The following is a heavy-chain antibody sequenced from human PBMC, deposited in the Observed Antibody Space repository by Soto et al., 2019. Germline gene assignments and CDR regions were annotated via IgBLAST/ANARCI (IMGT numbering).Heavy chain of an antibody. D-gene: IGHD5-12*01. Sequence: VKVSCKASGYTFTSYGISWLRQAPGQGLEWMGWISAYNGNTNYAQKLQGRVTMTTDTSTSTAYMELRSLRSDDTAVYYCARGQTKSNHFAIVALNSWGQGTLVTVSS. CDR3: ARGQTKSNHFAIVALNS. J-gene: IGHJ4*02. V-gene: IGHV1-18*01. CDR2: ISAYNGNT. CDR1: GYTFTSYG.